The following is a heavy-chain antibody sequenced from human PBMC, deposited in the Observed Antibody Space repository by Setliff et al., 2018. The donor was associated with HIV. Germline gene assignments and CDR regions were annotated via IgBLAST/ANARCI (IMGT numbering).Heavy chain of an antibody. D-gene: IGHD5-12*01. CDR3: ARDLDSAYDKTLDI. CDR1: GGTFSRLA. V-gene: IGHV1-69*13. J-gene: IGHJ3*02. CDR2: IIPIYGTV. Sequence: SVKVSCKASGGTFSRLAISWVRQAPGQGLEWMGGIIPIYGTVNYAQKFQGRVTITADESTTTAYMELRSLRSDDTAVYYCARDLDSAYDKTLDIWGQGTMVTVSS.